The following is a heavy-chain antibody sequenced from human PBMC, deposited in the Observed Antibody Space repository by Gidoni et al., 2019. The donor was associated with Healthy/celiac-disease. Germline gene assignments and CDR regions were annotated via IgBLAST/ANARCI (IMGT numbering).Heavy chain of an antibody. D-gene: IGHD6-19*01. CDR3: AKDLYSSGWSSWGMDV. Sequence: EVQLLESGGGLVQPGGSLRLSCSASGFTFSSYAMSWVRQAPGKGLEWVSAISGSGGSTYYADSVKGRFTISRDNSKNTLYLQMNSLRAEDTAVYYCAKDLYSSGWSSWGMDVWGQGTTVTVSS. J-gene: IGHJ6*02. V-gene: IGHV3-23*01. CDR1: GFTFSSYA. CDR2: ISGSGGST.